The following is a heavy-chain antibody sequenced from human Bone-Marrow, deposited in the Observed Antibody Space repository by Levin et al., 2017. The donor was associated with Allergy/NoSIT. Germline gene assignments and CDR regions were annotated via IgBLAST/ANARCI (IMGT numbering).Heavy chain of an antibody. CDR1: GYTFTSYA. D-gene: IGHD2-2*01. V-gene: IGHV1-3*01. CDR3: ARAGYCSSTSCAGYYYYYYGMDV. Sequence: ASVKVSCKASGYTFTSYAMHWVRQAPGQRLEWMGWINAGNGNTKYSQKFQGRVTITRDTSASTAYMELSSLRSEDTAVYYCARAGYCSSTSCAGYYYYYYGMDVWGQGPTVTVSS. J-gene: IGHJ6*02. CDR2: INAGNGNT.